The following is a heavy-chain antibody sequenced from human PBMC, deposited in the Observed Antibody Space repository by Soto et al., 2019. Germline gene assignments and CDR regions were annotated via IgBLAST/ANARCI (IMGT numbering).Heavy chain of an antibody. V-gene: IGHV3-15*01. CDR1: GFTFSNAW. Sequence: EVQLVESGGGLVKPGGSLRLSCAASGFTFSNAWMSWVRQAPGKGLEWVGRITRKTDGGSTDYAAPVKGRFTISRDDTKNTLYLQMNSLKTEDTAVNYSTTDPYYTRYSGYDSNWFDPWGQGTLVTVSS. CDR3: TTDPYYTRYSGYDSNWFDP. D-gene: IGHD5-12*01. J-gene: IGHJ5*02. CDR2: ITRKTDGGST.